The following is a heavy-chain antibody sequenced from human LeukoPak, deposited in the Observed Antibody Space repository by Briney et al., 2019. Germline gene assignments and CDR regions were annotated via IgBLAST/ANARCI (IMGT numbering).Heavy chain of an antibody. J-gene: IGHJ6*02. CDR1: GFTFSSYS. Sequence: PGGSLRLSCAASGFTFSSYSMNWVRQAPGKGLEWISYTSSSSSSIYYADSVKGRFTISRDNSKNTLYLQMNSLRSEDTATYYCCDGMDVWGQGTTVAVSS. CDR2: TSSSSSSI. V-gene: IGHV3-48*01. CDR3: CDGMDV.